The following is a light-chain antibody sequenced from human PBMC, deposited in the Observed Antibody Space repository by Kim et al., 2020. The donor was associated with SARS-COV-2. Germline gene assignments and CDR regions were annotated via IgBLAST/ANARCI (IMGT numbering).Light chain of an antibody. J-gene: IGLJ2*01. Sequence: LTQPRSVSGSPGQSVTISCTGTSSDVGGYNYVSWYQQHPGKAPKLMIYDVSKRPSGVPDRFSGSKSGNTASLTISGLQAEDEADYYCCSYAGSYTLVVFGGGTQLTVL. CDR3: CSYAGSYTLVV. CDR2: DVS. V-gene: IGLV2-11*01. CDR1: SSDVGGYNY.